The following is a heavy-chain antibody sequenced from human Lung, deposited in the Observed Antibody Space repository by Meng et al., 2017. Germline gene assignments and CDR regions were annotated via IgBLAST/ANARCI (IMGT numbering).Heavy chain of an antibody. CDR3: ARGPTTMAHDFDY. J-gene: IGHJ4*02. V-gene: IGHV4-34*01. CDR2: NNHSGST. CDR1: GGSFSDYY. Sequence: VQPPEWGAGLLTPSEPLSLTCVVSGGSFSDYYWSWIRQPPGKGLEWIGENNHSGSTNYNPSLESRATISVDTSQNNLSLKLSSVTAADSAVYYCARGPTTMAHDFDYWGQGTLVTVSS. D-gene: IGHD4-11*01.